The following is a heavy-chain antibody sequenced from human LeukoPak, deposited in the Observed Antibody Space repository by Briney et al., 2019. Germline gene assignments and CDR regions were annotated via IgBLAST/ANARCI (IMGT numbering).Heavy chain of an antibody. J-gene: IGHJ3*02. V-gene: IGHV3-43*02. Sequence: GGSLRLSCAASGFTFDDDAMHWVRQPPGKGLEWVSLISGDGGSTYYADSVKGRFTISRDNSKNSLYLQMNSLRTEDTASYYCAKDTPGFYDILTGEDAFDIWGQGTMVTASS. D-gene: IGHD3-9*01. CDR2: ISGDGGST. CDR3: AKDTPGFYDILTGEDAFDI. CDR1: GFTFDDDA.